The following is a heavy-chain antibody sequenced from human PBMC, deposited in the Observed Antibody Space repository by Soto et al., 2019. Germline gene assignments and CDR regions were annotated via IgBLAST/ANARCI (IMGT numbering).Heavy chain of an antibody. Sequence: SETLSLTCTVSGGSIRTYYWSWIRQSSGKGLEWIGNMYYSGSTNYNPSLKSRVSISVDTSMHQVSLRLSSVTAADSAVYYCARDGGVECSRASCYNGMDVWGQGTTVTVSS. V-gene: IGHV4-59*01. CDR1: GGSIRTYY. D-gene: IGHD2-2*02. J-gene: IGHJ6*02. CDR2: MYYSGST. CDR3: ARDGGVECSRASCYNGMDV.